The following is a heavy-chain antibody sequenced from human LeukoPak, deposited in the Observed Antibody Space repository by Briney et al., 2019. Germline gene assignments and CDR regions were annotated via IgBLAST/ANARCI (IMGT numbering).Heavy chain of an antibody. V-gene: IGHV1-18*04. D-gene: IGHD2-15*01. J-gene: IGHJ4*02. CDR3: ARIPFGYCSGGSCYSGVGY. CDR1: GYTFTSYG. Sequence: GASVKVSCKASGYTFTSYGISWVRQAPGQGLEWMGWISAYNGNTNYAQKLQGRVTMTTDASTSTAYMELRSLRSDDTAVYYCARIPFGYCSGGSCYSGVGYWGQGTLVTVSS. CDR2: ISAYNGNT.